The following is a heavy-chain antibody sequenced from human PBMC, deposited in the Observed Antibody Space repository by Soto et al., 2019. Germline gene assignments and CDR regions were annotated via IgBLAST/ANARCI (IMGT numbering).Heavy chain of an antibody. V-gene: IGHV3-74*01. D-gene: IGHD2-2*01. CDR1: GFTFSSYW. J-gene: IGHJ6*02. Sequence: GGSLRLSCAASGFTFSSYWMHWVRQAPGKGLVWVSRINSDGSSTSYADSVKGRLTISRDNAKNTLYLQMNSLRAEDTAVYYCARDSPPLGYCSSTSCYPYGMDVWGQGTTVTVSS. CDR3: ARDSPPLGYCSSTSCYPYGMDV. CDR2: INSDGSST.